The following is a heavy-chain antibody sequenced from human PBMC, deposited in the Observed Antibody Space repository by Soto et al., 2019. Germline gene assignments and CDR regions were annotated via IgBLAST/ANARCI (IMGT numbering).Heavy chain of an antibody. CDR1: GGSISSSNW. V-gene: IGHV4-4*02. CDR2: IYHSGST. D-gene: IGHD6-13*01. CDR3: ARAAMGGSSWPFDY. Sequence: PSETLSLTCAVSGGSISSSNWWSWVRQPPGKGLEWIGEIYHSGSTNYSPSLKSRVTISVDKSKNQFSLKLSSVTAADTAVYYCARAAMGGSSWPFDYWGQGTLVTVSS. J-gene: IGHJ4*02.